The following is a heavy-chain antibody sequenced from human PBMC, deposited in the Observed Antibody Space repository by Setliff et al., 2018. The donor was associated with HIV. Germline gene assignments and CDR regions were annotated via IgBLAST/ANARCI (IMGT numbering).Heavy chain of an antibody. CDR1: GGSLSGYH. D-gene: IGHD2-8*01. V-gene: IGHV4-34*01. Sequence: SETLSLTCAVYGGSLSGYHWSWIRQSPEKGLEWIGEINHSGSTNYNPSLKSRVTMSVDTSKNQFSLKLSSVTAADTAVYYCARPTTGVGGGAAFDIWGQGTMVTVSS. CDR3: ARPTTGVGGGAAFDI. CDR2: INHSGST. J-gene: IGHJ3*02.